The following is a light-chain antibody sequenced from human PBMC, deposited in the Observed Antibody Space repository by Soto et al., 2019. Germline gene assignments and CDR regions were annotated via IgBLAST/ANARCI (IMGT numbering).Light chain of an antibody. V-gene: IGKV1-8*01. Sequence: AIRMNQSPSSLSASTGDRVTITCRASQGISSYLAWYQQKPGKAPKLLIYAAYNLQSGVPSRFSGSGSGTEFTLTVTSLQPEDFATYYCQHIDTFRLTFGGGTKVDIK. CDR3: QHIDTFRLT. CDR2: AAY. J-gene: IGKJ4*01. CDR1: QGISSY.